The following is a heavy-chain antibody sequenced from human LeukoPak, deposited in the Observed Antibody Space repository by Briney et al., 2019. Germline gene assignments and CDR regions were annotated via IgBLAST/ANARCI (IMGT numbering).Heavy chain of an antibody. D-gene: IGHD4-23*01. V-gene: IGHV1-24*01. J-gene: IGHJ6*02. Sequence: GSSVKVSCKASGGTFSSYAISWVRQAPGKGLEWMGGFDPEDGETIYAQKFQGRVTMTEDTSTDTAYMELSSLRSEDTAVYYCAAERWGYYYGMDVWGQGTTVTVSS. CDR2: FDPEDGET. CDR3: AAERWGYYYGMDV. CDR1: GGTFSSYA.